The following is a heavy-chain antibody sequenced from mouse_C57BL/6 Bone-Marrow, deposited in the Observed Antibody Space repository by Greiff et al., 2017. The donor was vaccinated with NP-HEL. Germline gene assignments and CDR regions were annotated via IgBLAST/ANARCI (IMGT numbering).Heavy chain of an antibody. J-gene: IGHJ1*03. V-gene: IGHV7-1*01. CDR2: SRNKANDYTT. CDR3: ARDAVYGNYVRYFDV. CDR1: GFTFSDFY. D-gene: IGHD2-1*01. Sequence: EVKLVESGGGLVQSGRSLRLSCATSGFTFSDFYMEWVRQAPGKGLEWIAASRNKANDYTTEYSASGKGRFIVSRDTSQRLLYLQMNALRAEDTAIYYCARDAVYGNYVRYFDVWGTGTTVTVSS.